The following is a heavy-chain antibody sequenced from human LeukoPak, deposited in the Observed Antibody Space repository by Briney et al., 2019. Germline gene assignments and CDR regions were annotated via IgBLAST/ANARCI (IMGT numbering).Heavy chain of an antibody. CDR1: GGXFSNYA. V-gene: IGHV1-69*01. D-gene: IGHD3-10*01. J-gene: IGHJ4*02. CDR3: ARDLGDSFDY. CDR2: IIPIFGTA. Sequence: GASVKVSCKASGGXFSNYAMSWVQQAPGQGLEWMGGIIPIFGTASYAQKFQGRVTITADESTSTAYMDLSSLRSEDTAVYYCARDLGDSFDYWGQGTLVTVSS.